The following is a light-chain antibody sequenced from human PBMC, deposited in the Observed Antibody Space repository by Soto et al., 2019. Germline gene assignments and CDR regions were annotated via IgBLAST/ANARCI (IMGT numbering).Light chain of an antibody. V-gene: IGLV2-11*01. CDR2: DVS. J-gene: IGLJ1*01. CDR3: CSYAGNYILYV. Sequence: QSVLTQPRSVSGSPGQSVTISCTGTSGDVGGYNYVSWYQQHPGKVPKLMIYDVSKRPSGVPDRFSGSKSGNTASLTISGLQAEDEADYYCCSYAGNYILYVFGTGTKVTVL. CDR1: SGDVGGYNY.